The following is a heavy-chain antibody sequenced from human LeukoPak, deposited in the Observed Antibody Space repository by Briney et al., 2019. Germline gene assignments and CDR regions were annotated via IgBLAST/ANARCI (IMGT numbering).Heavy chain of an antibody. CDR2: ISSGGSYI. CDR3: ASLGTYYDPQDYYYGMDV. D-gene: IGHD3-3*01. V-gene: IGHV3-21*01. J-gene: IGHJ6*02. CDR1: GFTFSSYS. Sequence: GGSLRLSCAASGFTFSSYSMNWVRQAPGNGLEWVSSISSGGSYIYYADSVKGRFTISRDNAKNSLYLQMNSLRAEDTAVYYCASLGTYYDPQDYYYGMDVWGQGTTVTVSS.